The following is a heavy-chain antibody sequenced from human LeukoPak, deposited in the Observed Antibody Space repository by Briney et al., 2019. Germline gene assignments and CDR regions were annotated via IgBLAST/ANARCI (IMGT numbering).Heavy chain of an antibody. J-gene: IGHJ6*03. CDR1: GFTFSSYE. V-gene: IGHV3-48*03. CDR2: ISSSGSTI. CDR3: ARDASSDYGDYYYYMDV. Sequence: GGSLRLSCAASGFTFSSYEMNWDRQAPGKGLEWVSYISSSGSTIYYADSVKGRFTISRDNAKNSLYLQMNSLRAEDTAVYYCARDASSDYGDYYYYMDVWGKGTTVTVSS. D-gene: IGHD4-17*01.